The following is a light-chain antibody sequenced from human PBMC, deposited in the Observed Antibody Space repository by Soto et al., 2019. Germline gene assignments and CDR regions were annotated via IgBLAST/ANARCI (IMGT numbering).Light chain of an antibody. J-gene: IGKJ4*01. CDR2: AAS. Sequence: DIEMTQSPASLSASPGDRATISCRASQTISTNLAWYQQKPGKAPRLLIFAASAWHSGVPSRFSGSGSGTDFTLTISSLQPEDFAAYYCQQYNTGPFTFGGGTKVEIK. V-gene: IGKV1-27*01. CDR3: QQYNTGPFT. CDR1: QTISTN.